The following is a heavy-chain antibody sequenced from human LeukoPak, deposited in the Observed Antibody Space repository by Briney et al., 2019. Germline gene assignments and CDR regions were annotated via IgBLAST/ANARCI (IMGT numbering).Heavy chain of an antibody. J-gene: IGHJ3*02. V-gene: IGHV4-34*01. CDR3: ASVLRFI. CDR2: INHSGST. CDR1: GGSFSGYY. Sequence: PSETLSLTRAVYGGSFSGYYWSWIRQPPGKGLEWIGEINHSGSTNYNPSLKSRVTISVDTSKNQFPLKLSSVTAADTAVYYCASVLRFIWGQGTMVTVSS. D-gene: IGHD3-3*01.